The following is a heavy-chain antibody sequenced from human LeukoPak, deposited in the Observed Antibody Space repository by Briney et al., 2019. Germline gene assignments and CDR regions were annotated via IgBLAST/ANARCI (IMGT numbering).Heavy chain of an antibody. V-gene: IGHV3-23*01. J-gene: IGHJ5*02. CDR3: AKDPRGSGWFQNWFDP. CDR1: GFTFSSYA. D-gene: IGHD6-19*01. Sequence: GGSLRLSCAASGFTFSSYAMSWVRQAPGKGLGWVSAISGSGGSTYYADSVKGRFTISRDNSKNTLYLQMNSLTAEDTAVYYCAKDPRGSGWFQNWFDPWGQGTLVTVSS. CDR2: ISGSGGST.